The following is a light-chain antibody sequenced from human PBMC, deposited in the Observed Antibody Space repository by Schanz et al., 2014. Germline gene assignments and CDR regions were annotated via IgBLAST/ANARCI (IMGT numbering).Light chain of an antibody. J-gene: IGKJ1*01. V-gene: IGKV3-11*01. Sequence: EIVLTQSPGTLSLSPGERATLSCRASQSVSNNLAWYQQKPGQAPRLLISAASTRATAIPARFSGSGSGTDFTLTISSLKPEDFAVYYCQQRSNWPRTFGQGTKVEIK. CDR2: AAS. CDR3: QQRSNWPRT. CDR1: QSVSNN.